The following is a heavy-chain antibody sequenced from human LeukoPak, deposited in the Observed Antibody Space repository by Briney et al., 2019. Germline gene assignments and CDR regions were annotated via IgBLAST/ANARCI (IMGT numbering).Heavy chain of an antibody. V-gene: IGHV4-39*07. D-gene: IGHD3-10*01. CDR2: IYHSGST. CDR3: ARGQDGSSYYYYYYMDV. CDR1: GDSISSNNYY. J-gene: IGHJ6*03. Sequence: SETLSLTCSVSGDSISSNNYYWGWIRQSPGEGLGWIGSIYHSGSTYYNPSLKSRVTVSVDTSKNQFSLKLSSVTAADTAVYYCARGQDGSSYYYYYYMDVWGKGTTVTISS.